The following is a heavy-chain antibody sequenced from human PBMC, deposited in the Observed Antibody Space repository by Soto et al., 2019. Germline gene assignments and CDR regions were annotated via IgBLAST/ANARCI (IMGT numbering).Heavy chain of an antibody. CDR3: SREATTGYSAAGDY. D-gene: IGHD1-26*01. CDR1: GFTFSSYW. CDR2: INNDGSSR. J-gene: IGHJ4*02. Sequence: GGSLRLSCAASGFTFSSYWMHWVRQSPGKGLMWVSRINNDGSSRSYADSVKGRFTISRDNAKNTLYLQVNSLRAEDTAVYYCSREATTGYSAAGDYWGQGTLVTVYS. V-gene: IGHV3-74*01.